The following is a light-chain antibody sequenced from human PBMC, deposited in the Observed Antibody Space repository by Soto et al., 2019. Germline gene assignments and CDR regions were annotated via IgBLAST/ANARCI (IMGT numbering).Light chain of an antibody. CDR3: LQDYIYPWT. CDR2: AAS. V-gene: IGKV1-6*01. Sequence: AIQMTQSPSSLSAFVGDRVTITCRASQDIRTDLGWYQQKPGKAPKLRIYAASKLQSGVPSRFSGSGSGTDFTLTISSLQPEDFATYYCLQDYIYPWTFGQGTKVEIK. CDR1: QDIRTD. J-gene: IGKJ1*01.